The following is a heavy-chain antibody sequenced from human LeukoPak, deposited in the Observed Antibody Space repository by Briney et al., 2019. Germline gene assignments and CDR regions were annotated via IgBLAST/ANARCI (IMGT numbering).Heavy chain of an antibody. CDR1: GFTFSSYA. V-gene: IGHV3-30*04. Sequence: GGSLRLSCAASGFTFSSYAMSWVRQAPGKGLEWVAIISYDGSNKYCADSVKGRFTVSRDNSKNTLYLQMNSLRAEDTAVYYCARDLSGYDSSGYYPYWGQGTLVTVSS. D-gene: IGHD3-22*01. CDR3: ARDLSGYDSSGYYPY. CDR2: ISYDGSNK. J-gene: IGHJ4*01.